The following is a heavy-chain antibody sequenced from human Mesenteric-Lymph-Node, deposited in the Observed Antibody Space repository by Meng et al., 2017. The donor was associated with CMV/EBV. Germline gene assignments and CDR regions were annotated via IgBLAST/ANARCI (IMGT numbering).Heavy chain of an antibody. D-gene: IGHD6-13*01. J-gene: IGHJ4*02. Sequence: SETLSLTCTVSGGSISSSSYYWGWIRQPPGKGLEWIGSIYYSGSTYYNPSLKSRVTISIDTSKNQFSLKLSSVTAADTAVYYCARKVQQLVPSYYFDYWGQGTLVTVSS. CDR3: ARKVQQLVPSYYFDY. V-gene: IGHV4-39*07. CDR2: IYYSGST. CDR1: GGSISSSSYY.